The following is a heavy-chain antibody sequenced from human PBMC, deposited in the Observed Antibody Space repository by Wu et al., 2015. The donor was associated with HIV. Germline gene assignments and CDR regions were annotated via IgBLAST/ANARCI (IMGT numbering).Heavy chain of an antibody. V-gene: IGHV1-2*02. CDR3: ARLLPGYSSGWYVRDAFDI. CDR2: INPNSGGT. CDR1: GGTFSTYA. D-gene: IGHD6-19*01. J-gene: IGHJ3*02. Sequence: QVQLVQSGAEVKKPGSSVKVSCKASGGTFSTYAISWVRQAPGQGLEWMGWINPNSGGTNYAQKFQGRVTMTRDTSISTAYMELSRLRSDDTAVYYCARLLPGYSSGWYVRDAFDIWGQGTMVTVSS.